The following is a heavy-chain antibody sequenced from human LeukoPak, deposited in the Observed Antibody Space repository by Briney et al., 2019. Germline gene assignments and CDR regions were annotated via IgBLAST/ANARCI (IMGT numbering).Heavy chain of an antibody. D-gene: IGHD3-3*01. CDR1: GFTFSSYA. J-gene: IGHJ3*02. CDR3: ARTYDFGRGPPGDAFDN. Sequence: GRSLRLSCAASGFTFSSYAMHWVRQAPGKGLEWVAVISYDGSNKYYADPVKGRFTISRDNSKNTLYLQMNSLRAEDTAVYYCARTYDFGRGPPGDAFDNWGPGTWVIVSS. V-gene: IGHV3-30-3*01. CDR2: ISYDGSNK.